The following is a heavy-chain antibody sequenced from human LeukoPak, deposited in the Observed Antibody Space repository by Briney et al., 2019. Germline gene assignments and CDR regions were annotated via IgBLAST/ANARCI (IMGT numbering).Heavy chain of an antibody. CDR1: GITFGNNW. J-gene: IGHJ5*02. Sequence: GGSLGLSCAASGITFGNNWMHWVRQGPGKGRVWISRINSDGGGAIYADSVKGRFTVSRDNAKNTLYLQMNSLRAEDTAVYYCARDVPHNWFDTWGQGTLVTVSS. CDR2: INSDGGGA. V-gene: IGHV3-74*01. CDR3: ARDVPHNWFDT.